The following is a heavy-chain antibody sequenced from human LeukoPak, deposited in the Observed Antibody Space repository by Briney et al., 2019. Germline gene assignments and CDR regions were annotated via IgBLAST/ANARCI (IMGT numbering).Heavy chain of an antibody. CDR2: IKSKTDGGTT. Sequence: PGGSLRLSCAASGFTFSNAWMSWVRQAPGKGLEWVGRIKSKTDGGTTDYAAPVKGRFTISRDDSKNTLYLQMNSLKTEDTAVXXXXXXXXXYXDILTGYRLGAFDIWGQGTIVTVSS. V-gene: IGHV3-15*01. CDR1: GFTFSNAW. D-gene: IGHD3-9*01. CDR3: XXXXXXYXDILTGYRLGAFDI. J-gene: IGHJ3*02.